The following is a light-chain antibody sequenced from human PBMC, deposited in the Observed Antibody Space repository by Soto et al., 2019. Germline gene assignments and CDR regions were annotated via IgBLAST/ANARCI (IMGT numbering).Light chain of an antibody. Sequence: EIVLTQSPTTRSLSPGEKATLXXRASQSVITSLAWYQQKPGQAPRXLVYDASSRATGIPTRFSGSGSGTDFTFSVSNLDPEDFAVYYCQQHITWPLTFGGGTKVDIK. CDR3: QQHITWPLT. J-gene: IGKJ4*01. CDR1: QSVITS. V-gene: IGKV3-11*01. CDR2: DAS.